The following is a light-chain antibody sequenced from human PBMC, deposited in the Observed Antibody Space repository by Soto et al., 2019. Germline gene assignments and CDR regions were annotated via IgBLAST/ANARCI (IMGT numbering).Light chain of an antibody. CDR1: SSNIGGNS. V-gene: IGLV1-51*01. CDR3: GSWDRSLSAYL. J-gene: IGLJ1*01. Sequence: QSVLTQPPSVSAAPGQRVTISCSGSSSNIGGNSVSWYQQLPGTAPKLLIYDDNKRPSGIPDRFSGSKSGTSATLGITGFQTGEEADYYSGSWDRSLSAYLFGTGTKVTV. CDR2: DDN.